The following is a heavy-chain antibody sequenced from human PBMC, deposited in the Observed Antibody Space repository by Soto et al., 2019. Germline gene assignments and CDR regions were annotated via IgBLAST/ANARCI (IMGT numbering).Heavy chain of an antibody. CDR1: GGSFSGYY. D-gene: IGHD3-3*01. CDR3: ARGGRGRVTIFGVVTNWFDP. Sequence: SETLSLTCAVYGGSFSGYYWSWIRQPPGKGLEWIGEINHGGSTNYSPSLKGRVTISRDTSKNQFSLKLSSVTAADTAVYYCARGGRGRVTIFGVVTNWFDPWGQGTLVTVPQ. J-gene: IGHJ5*02. V-gene: IGHV4-34*01. CDR2: INHGGST.